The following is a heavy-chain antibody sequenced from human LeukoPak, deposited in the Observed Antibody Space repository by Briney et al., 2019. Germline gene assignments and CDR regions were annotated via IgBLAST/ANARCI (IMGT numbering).Heavy chain of an antibody. D-gene: IGHD6-13*01. V-gene: IGHV3-21*01. J-gene: IGHJ4*02. CDR3: ARVSKQLAFDY. CDR2: ISSSSSYI. CDR1: GFTFSSYS. Sequence: GGTLRLSCAASGFTFSSYSMNWVRQAPGKGLEWVSSISSSSSYIYYADSVKGRFTISRDNAKNSLYLQMNSLRAEDTAVYYCARVSKQLAFDYWGQGTLVTVSS.